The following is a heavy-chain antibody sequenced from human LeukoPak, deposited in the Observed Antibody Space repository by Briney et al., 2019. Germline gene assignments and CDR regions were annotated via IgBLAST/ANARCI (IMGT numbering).Heavy chain of an antibody. D-gene: IGHD6-13*01. CDR3: AKDLGRSWTFDY. J-gene: IGHJ4*02. Sequence: PGGSLRLSCAASGFTFSSYGMHWVRQAPGKGLEWVAFIRYDGSNKYYADSVKGRFTISRDNSKNTLYLQMNSLRAEDTAVYYCAKDLGRSWTFDYWGQGTLVTVSS. CDR1: GFTFSSYG. V-gene: IGHV3-30*02. CDR2: IRYDGSNK.